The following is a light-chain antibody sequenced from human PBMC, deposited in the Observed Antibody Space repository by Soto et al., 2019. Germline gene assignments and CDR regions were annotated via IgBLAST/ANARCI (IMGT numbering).Light chain of an antibody. V-gene: IGKV1-5*03. CDR3: QQRSNWPPVT. CDR1: QSISSR. J-gene: IGKJ4*01. Sequence: DIQMTQSPSTLSASIGDRVTITCRASQSISSRLAWYQQKPGKAPKLLIHEASSLESGVPSRFIGGGSETEFTLSISGLQPHYFATHHCQQRSNWPPVTFGGGTKVEIK. CDR2: EAS.